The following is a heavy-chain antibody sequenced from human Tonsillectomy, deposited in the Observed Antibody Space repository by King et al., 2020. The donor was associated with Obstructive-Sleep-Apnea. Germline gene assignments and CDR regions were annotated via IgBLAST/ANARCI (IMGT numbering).Heavy chain of an antibody. Sequence: VQLVESGGGLVQPGRALRLSCVASGFTFDDYAMHWVRHAPGKGLEWVSGISWNSGSVCYVDSVKGRFTISRDNVKKSLYLQMNSLRVEDTALYYCAKDKDSSGWYADYWGQGTLVTVSS. J-gene: IGHJ4*02. V-gene: IGHV3-9*01. D-gene: IGHD6-19*01. CDR1: GFTFDDYA. CDR3: AKDKDSSGWYADY. CDR2: ISWNSGSV.